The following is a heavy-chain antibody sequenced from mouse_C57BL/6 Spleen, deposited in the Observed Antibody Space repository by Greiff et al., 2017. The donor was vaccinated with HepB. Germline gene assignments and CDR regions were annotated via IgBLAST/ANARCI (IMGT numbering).Heavy chain of an antibody. CDR3: ARWNYYGSSYYAMDY. J-gene: IGHJ4*01. CDR2: IYPGDGDT. Sequence: LVESGPELVKPGASVKISCKASGYAFSSSWMNWVKQRPGKGLEWIGRIYPGDGDTNYNGKFKGKATLTADKSSSTAYMQLSSLTSEDSAVYFCARWNYYGSSYYAMDYWGQGTSVTVSS. D-gene: IGHD1-1*01. CDR1: GYAFSSSW. V-gene: IGHV1-82*01.